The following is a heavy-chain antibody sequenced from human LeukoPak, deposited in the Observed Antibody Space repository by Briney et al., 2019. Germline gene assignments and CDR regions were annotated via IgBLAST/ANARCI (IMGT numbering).Heavy chain of an antibody. V-gene: IGHV5-51*01. CDR3: ARLRYDILTGYDY. CDR2: IYDT. J-gene: IGHJ4*02. Sequence: GASLKISYKGSGSSFTSYWIGWVRPLPGKGLEWMGIIYDTRYSPSFQGQVTISADKSISTAYLQWSSLKASDTAMYYCARLRYDILTGYDYWGQGTLVTVSS. CDR1: GSSFTSYW. D-gene: IGHD3-9*01.